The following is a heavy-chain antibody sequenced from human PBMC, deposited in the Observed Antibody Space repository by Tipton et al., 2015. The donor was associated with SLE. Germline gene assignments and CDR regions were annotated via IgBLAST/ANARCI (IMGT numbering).Heavy chain of an antibody. Sequence: TLFLTCTVSGASVTTSGYYWGWIRRPPGKGLEWIGSIYYSGGTYYNPSIKSRVTISVDTSKNQFSLKLSSVTAADTAVYYCARHASRRSGSYNEIDYWGQGTLVTVSS. J-gene: IGHJ4*02. V-gene: IGHV4-39*01. CDR1: GASVTTSGYY. CDR3: ARHASRRSGSYNEIDY. CDR2: IYYSGGT. D-gene: IGHD3-10*01.